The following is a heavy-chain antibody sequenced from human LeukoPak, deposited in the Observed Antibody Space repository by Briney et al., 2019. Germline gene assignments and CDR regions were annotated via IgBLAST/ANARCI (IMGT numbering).Heavy chain of an antibody. CDR2: ISGSDGNT. CDR1: GFTFSSYW. D-gene: IGHD3-10*01. Sequence: PGGSLRLSCAASGFTFSSYWMSWVRQAPGMGLEWVSAISGSDGNTYCADSVKGRFTISRDDSKNTLYLQMNRLRAEDTALYYCAKAATFYYGSDLWGRGILVAVSS. V-gene: IGHV3-23*01. J-gene: IGHJ4*02. CDR3: AKAATFYYGSDL.